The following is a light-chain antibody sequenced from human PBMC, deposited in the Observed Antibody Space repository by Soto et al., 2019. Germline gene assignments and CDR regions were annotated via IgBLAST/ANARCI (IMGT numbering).Light chain of an antibody. V-gene: IGLV2-14*01. J-gene: IGLJ1*01. CDR1: SSDIGAYDY. Sequence: QSALTQPASLSGSPGQSITISCTGTSSDIGAYDYVSWFQQHPGKAPKLMISEVNNRPSGVSNRFSGSKSGNTASLTISGLQAEDEADYYCSSYTSSSTRNVFGTGTKV. CDR2: EVN. CDR3: SSYTSSSTRNV.